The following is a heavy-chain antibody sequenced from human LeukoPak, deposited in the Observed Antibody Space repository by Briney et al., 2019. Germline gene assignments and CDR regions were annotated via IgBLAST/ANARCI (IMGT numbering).Heavy chain of an antibody. J-gene: IGHJ5*02. V-gene: IGHV4-34*01. Sequence: SETLSRTCAVYGGSFSGYYWSWIRQPPGKGLEWIGEINHSGSTNYNPSLKSRVTISVDTSKNQFSLKLSSVTAADTAVYYCARGGLRYQLLSWFDPWGQGTLVTVSS. CDR1: GGSFSGYY. CDR2: INHSGST. D-gene: IGHD2-2*01. CDR3: ARGGLRYQLLSWFDP.